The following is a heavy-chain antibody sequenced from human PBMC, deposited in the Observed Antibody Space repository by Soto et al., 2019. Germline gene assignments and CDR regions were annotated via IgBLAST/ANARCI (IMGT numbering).Heavy chain of an antibody. J-gene: IGHJ5*02. CDR1: GYTFTSYG. CDR3: ARDRRLGYCTNGVCSNWFDT. V-gene: IGHV1-18*04. CDR2: ISAYNGNT. D-gene: IGHD2-8*01. Sequence: ASVKVSCKASGYTFTSYGISWLRQAPGQGLEWMGWISAYNGNTNYAQKLQGRVTMTTDTSTSTAYMELRSLRSDDTAVYYCARDRRLGYCTNGVCSNWFDTWGQGTLVTVSS.